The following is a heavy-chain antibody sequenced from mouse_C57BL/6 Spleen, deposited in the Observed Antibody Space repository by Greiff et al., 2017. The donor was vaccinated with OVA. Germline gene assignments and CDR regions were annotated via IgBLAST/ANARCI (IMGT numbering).Heavy chain of an antibody. CDR2: IFPGSGST. J-gene: IGHJ4*01. CDR3: ARQDYGNYEGYYAMDY. V-gene: IGHV1-75*01. D-gene: IGHD2-1*01. Sequence: QVQLQQSGPELVKPGASVKISCKASGYTFTDYYINWVQQRPGQGLEWIGWIFPGSGSTYYNEKFKGKAPLTVDKSSSTAYMLLSSLTSEDSAVYICARQDYGNYEGYYAMDYWGQGTSVTVSS. CDR1: GYTFTDYY.